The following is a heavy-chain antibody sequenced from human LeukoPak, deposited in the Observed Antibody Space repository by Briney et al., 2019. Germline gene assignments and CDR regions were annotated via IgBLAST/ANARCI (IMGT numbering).Heavy chain of an antibody. CDR3: ARDYYDSSGPWYFDL. V-gene: IGHV3-48*03. CDR1: GFTFSSYE. D-gene: IGHD3-22*01. J-gene: IGHJ2*01. Sequence: GGSLRLSCAASGFTFSSYEMNWVRQAPGKGLEWVSYISYSGSTIYYADSVKGRFTISRDNAKNSLYLQMNSLRAEDTAFYYCARDYYDSSGPWYFDLWGRGTLVTASS. CDR2: ISYSGSTI.